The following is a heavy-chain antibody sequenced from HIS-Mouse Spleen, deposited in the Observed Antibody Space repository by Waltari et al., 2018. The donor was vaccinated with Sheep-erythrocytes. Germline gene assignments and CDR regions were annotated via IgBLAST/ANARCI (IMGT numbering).Heavy chain of an antibody. V-gene: IGHV3-21*01. Sequence: EVQLVESGGGLVKPGGSLRLSCAASGFTFSIYSMNWVRQAPGKGREWVSAISSSSSYIYYADSVKGRFTISRDNAKNSLYLQMNSLRAEDTAVYYCARVASGATFDYWGQGTLVTVSS. CDR2: ISSSSSYI. CDR3: ARVASGATFDY. J-gene: IGHJ4*02. CDR1: GFTFSIYS. D-gene: IGHD1-26*01.